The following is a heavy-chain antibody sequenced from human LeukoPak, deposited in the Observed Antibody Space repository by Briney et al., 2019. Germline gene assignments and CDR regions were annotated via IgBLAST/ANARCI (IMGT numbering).Heavy chain of an antibody. CDR3: ARDKDIVVVPAAMTWDYYYGTDV. CDR2: IYYSGCT. J-gene: IGHJ6*04. D-gene: IGHD2-2*01. V-gene: IGHV4-61*01. Sequence: SETLSLTCTVSGGSVRSGSYYWSWIRQPPGKVLEWIGYIYYSGCTNYNPSLKSRVTISVDTSKNQFSLKLSSVTAADTAVYYCARDKDIVVVPAAMTWDYYYGTDVWGKGTTVTVSS. CDR1: GGSVRSGSYY.